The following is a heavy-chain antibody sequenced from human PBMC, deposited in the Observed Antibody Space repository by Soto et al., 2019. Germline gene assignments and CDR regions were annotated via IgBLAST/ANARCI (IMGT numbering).Heavy chain of an antibody. Sequence: QVQLQESGPGLVKPWGTLSLTCGVSGGSVSRDNWWSWVRQPPGKGLEWIGEIHHSGSTNYSPSLKSRVTMSVDKSRNQFSLKLTSVTAADTAVYYCAENGSYDLVNWGQGTRVTVS. CDR1: GGSVSRDNW. CDR3: AENGSYDLVN. J-gene: IGHJ4*02. CDR2: IHHSGST. D-gene: IGHD3-16*01. V-gene: IGHV4-4*02.